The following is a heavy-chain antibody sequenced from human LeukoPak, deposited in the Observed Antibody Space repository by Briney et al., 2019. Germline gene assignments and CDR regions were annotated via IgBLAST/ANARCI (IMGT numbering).Heavy chain of an antibody. CDR3: ARAPAEIGGYYPEYFRH. V-gene: IGHV3-74*01. J-gene: IGHJ1*01. CDR1: GFTLSSYW. Sequence: GGSLRLSCVASGFTLSSYWMHWVRQAPGKGLVWVSRIKSDGSTNYADSVKGRFTISRDNAKNTVSLQMNSLRAEDTGVYYCARAPAEIGGYYPEYFRHWGQGTLVTVSS. D-gene: IGHD3-22*01. CDR2: IKSDGST.